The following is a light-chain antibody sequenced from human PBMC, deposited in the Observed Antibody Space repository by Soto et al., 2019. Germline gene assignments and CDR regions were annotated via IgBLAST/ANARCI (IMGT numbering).Light chain of an antibody. CDR2: AAS. J-gene: IGKJ4*01. V-gene: IGKV1-9*01. CDR3: QQLNSYPLT. CDR1: QGISSY. Sequence: DIQLNPSPSFLSASVGDRVTITCRASQGISSYLAWYQQKPGKAPKLLIYAASTLQSGVPSRFSGSGSGTEFTLTISSLQPEDFATYYCQQLNSYPLTFGGGTKV.